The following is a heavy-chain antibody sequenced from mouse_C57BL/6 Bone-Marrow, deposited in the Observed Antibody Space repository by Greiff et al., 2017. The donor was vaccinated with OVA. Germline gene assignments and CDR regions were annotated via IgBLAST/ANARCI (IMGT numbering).Heavy chain of an antibody. CDR2: ISDGGSYT. V-gene: IGHV5-4*01. CDR1: GFTFSSYA. J-gene: IGHJ2*01. Sequence: EVQLVESGGGLVKPGGSLKLSCAASGFTFSSYAMSWVRQTPEKRLEWVATISDGGSYTYYPDNVKGRFTISRDNAKNNLYLQMSHLKSEDTAMYYCARYSNYVYYFDYWGQGTTLTVSS. CDR3: ARYSNYVYYFDY. D-gene: IGHD2-5*01.